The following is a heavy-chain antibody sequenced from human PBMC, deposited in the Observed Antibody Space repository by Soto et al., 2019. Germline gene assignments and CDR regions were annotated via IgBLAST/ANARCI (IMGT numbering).Heavy chain of an antibody. CDR2: IFSNDEK. CDR3: ARMEVLWFGEFSNYYYYYYMDV. J-gene: IGHJ6*03. V-gene: IGHV2-26*01. CDR1: GFSLSNARMG. D-gene: IGHD3-10*01. Sequence: SGPTLVNPTETLTLTCTVSGFSLSNARMGVSWIRQPPGKALEWLAHIFSNDEKSYSTSLKSRLTISKDTSKSQVVLTMTNMDPVDTATYYCARMEVLWFGEFSNYYYYYYMDVWGKGTTVTVSS.